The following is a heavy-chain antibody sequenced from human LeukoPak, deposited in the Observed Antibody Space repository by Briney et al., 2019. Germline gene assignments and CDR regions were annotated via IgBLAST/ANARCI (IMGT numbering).Heavy chain of an antibody. V-gene: IGHV3-9*01. CDR3: ARLTGAASGTYYFDF. J-gene: IGHJ4*02. Sequence: SLRLSCAASGFIFDDYAMYWVRQAPGKGLEWVSGISWNSRIIDYADSVKGRFTISRDNAKTSLYLQMNSLTTEDTAFYYCARLTGAASGTYYFDFWGQGTLVTVSS. CDR1: GFIFDDYA. CDR2: ISWNSRII. D-gene: IGHD1-26*01.